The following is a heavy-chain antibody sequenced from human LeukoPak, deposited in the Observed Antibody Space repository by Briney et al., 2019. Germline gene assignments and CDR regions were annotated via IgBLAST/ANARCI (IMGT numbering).Heavy chain of an antibody. Sequence: PGGSLRLSCAASGFTFSSYEMNWVRQAPGKGLEWVSYISSSGSTMYYADSVKGRFTISRDNAKSSLYLLMNSLRAEDTAVYYCARDYVVAAAGTYYWGQGTLVPVSS. CDR3: ARDYVVAAAGTYY. V-gene: IGHV3-48*03. D-gene: IGHD6-13*01. CDR1: GFTFSSYE. CDR2: ISSSGSTM. J-gene: IGHJ4*02.